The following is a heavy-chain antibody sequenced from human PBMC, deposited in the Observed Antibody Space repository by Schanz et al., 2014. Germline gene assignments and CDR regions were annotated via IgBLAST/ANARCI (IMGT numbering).Heavy chain of an antibody. D-gene: IGHD3-3*01. CDR1: GFIFNDYY. J-gene: IGHJ4*02. CDR3: ARVYYDFWSGHGGYFDY. V-gene: IGHV3-11*04. CDR2: ISRDGTTS. Sequence: QVQLVESGGGLVKPGGSLRLSCAASGFIFNDYYMNWIRQAPGKGLEWLSYISRDGTTSYYADSVKGRFTISRDNSKNTLYLQMNSLRPDDTALYYCARVYYDFWSGHGGYFDYWGQGTLVTVSS.